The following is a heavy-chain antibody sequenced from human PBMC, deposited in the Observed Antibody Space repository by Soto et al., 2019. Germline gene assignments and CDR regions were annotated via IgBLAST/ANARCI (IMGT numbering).Heavy chain of an antibody. CDR1: GFPFSSYV. D-gene: IGHD4-4*01. Sequence: GGSLRLSCAASGFPFSSYVMSWVRQAPGTGLEWVSGISGGGSNTFYADYVKGRFTISRDNSKNTLLLQMNSLGAEDTAVYYCAKDSNKYSSSLRGRYFDYWGQGIGVTVSS. V-gene: IGHV3-23*01. J-gene: IGHJ4*02. CDR3: AKDSNKYSSSLRGRYFDY. CDR2: ISGGGSNT.